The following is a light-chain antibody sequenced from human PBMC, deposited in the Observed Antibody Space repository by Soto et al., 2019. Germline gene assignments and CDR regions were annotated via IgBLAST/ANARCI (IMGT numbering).Light chain of an antibody. J-gene: IGKJ2*01. Sequence: EIVLTQSPGTLSLSPGERATLSCRASQTVTRRDLAWYQQKPGQAPRLLIYAAYTRATGIPDRFSGSVSGTDFTLTISRLEPEDFAVYYCQLYGSPPMYTFGQGTKVDIK. CDR1: QTVTRRD. CDR2: AAY. V-gene: IGKV3-20*01. CDR3: QLYGSPPMYT.